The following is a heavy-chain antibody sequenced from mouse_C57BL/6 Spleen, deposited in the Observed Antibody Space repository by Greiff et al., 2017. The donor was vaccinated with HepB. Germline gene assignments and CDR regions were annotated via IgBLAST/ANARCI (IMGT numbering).Heavy chain of an antibody. CDR1: GYTFTSYW. D-gene: IGHD1-1*01. CDR3: AIPLYGSSPYYYAMDY. V-gene: IGHV1-74*01. Sequence: QVHVKQPGAELVKPGASVKVSCKASGYTFTSYWMHWVKQRPGQGLEWIGRIHPSDSDTNYNQKFKGKATLTVDKSSSTAYMQLSSLTSEDSAVYYCAIPLYGSSPYYYAMDYWGQGTSVTVSS. J-gene: IGHJ4*01. CDR2: IHPSDSDT.